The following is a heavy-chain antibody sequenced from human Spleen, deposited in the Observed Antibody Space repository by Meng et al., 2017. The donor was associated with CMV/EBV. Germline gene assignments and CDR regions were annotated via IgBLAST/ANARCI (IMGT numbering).Heavy chain of an antibody. D-gene: IGHD6-19*01. CDR2: INPYSGDT. CDR1: GYTFTGQY. Sequence: ASVKVSCKTSGYTFTGQYMHWVRQAPGQGLEWMGWINPYSGDTNYAQKFQGRVTMTRDTSISTAYMDLNRLRYDDTTVYYCARDRGYNSGWYSMDWFDPWGQGTLVTVSS. CDR3: ARDRGYNSGWYSMDWFDP. V-gene: IGHV1-2*02. J-gene: IGHJ5*02.